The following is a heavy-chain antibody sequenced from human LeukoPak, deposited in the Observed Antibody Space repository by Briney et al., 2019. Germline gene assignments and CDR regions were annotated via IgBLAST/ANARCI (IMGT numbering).Heavy chain of an antibody. J-gene: IGHJ4*02. CDR3: ARARMGSPFDY. Sequence: GGSQRLSCAAPGFTFSSYAMHWVRQAPGKGLEWVAVISYDGSNKYYADSVKGRFTISRDNSKNTLYLQMNSLRAEDTAVYYCARARMGSPFDYWGQGTLVTVSS. D-gene: IGHD2-8*01. V-gene: IGHV3-30*01. CDR2: ISYDGSNK. CDR1: GFTFSSYA.